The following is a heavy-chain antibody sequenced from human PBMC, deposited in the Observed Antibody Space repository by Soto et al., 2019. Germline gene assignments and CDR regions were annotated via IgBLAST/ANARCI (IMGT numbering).Heavy chain of an antibody. V-gene: IGHV3-33*01. D-gene: IGHD2-21*02. Sequence: PGGSLRLSCVASGFTFRNYGMHWVRQAPGKGLEWVAVIWYDGSDKYYEDSVKGRFTISRDNSKNTLYLQMNSLRVEDTAVYYCARDQGDGWGQGTLVTV. CDR2: IWYDGSDK. CDR1: GFTFRNYG. J-gene: IGHJ4*02. CDR3: ARDQGDG.